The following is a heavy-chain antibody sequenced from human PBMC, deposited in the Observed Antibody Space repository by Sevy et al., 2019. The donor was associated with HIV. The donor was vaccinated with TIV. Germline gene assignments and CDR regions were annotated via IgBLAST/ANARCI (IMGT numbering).Heavy chain of an antibody. D-gene: IGHD3-3*01. CDR3: ARVDPYYEFGDV. V-gene: IGHV1-18*01. J-gene: IGHJ6*02. CDR1: GYTLNDYG. CDR2: VTTYKHST. Sequence: GSVKVSCKASGYTLNDYGISWVRQAPGQGLAWTGWVTTYKHSTNYAQNFQGRVTLTTDTSTNTAYMELRSLRSDDTAVYYCARVDPYYEFGDVWGQGTTVPVSS.